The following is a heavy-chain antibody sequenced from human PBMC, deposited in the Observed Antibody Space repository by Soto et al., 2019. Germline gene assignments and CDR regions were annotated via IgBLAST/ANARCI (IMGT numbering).Heavy chain of an antibody. CDR1: GGSISSVDYY. CDR3: ARDRGYYGLDY. J-gene: IGHJ4*02. Sequence: QVQLQESGPGLVKPSQTLSLTCTVSGGSISSVDYYWTWIRQPPGKGLEWIGYIHYSGSTYHNPSLKSRVTTSLDTSKKQFSLKLNSVTAADTAVYYCARDRGYYGLDYWGQGTLVTVSS. D-gene: IGHD3-22*01. V-gene: IGHV4-30-4*01. CDR2: IHYSGST.